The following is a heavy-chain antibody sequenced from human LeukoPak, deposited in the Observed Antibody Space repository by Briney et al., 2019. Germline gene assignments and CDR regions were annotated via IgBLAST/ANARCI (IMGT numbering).Heavy chain of an antibody. CDR2: IYFNGRP. J-gene: IGHJ5*01. Sequence: PSETLSLTCTASGGSLTSSSYYWGWIRQSPGKGLEWIGSIYFNGRPYYNPSLKSRVIISADTSKNQFSLKLTSVTAADTAVYYCARHWKYCSVGSCSDNWFDSWGQGTLVTVSS. CDR3: ARHWKYCSVGSCSDNWFDS. V-gene: IGHV4-39*01. CDR1: GGSLTSSSYY. D-gene: IGHD2-15*01.